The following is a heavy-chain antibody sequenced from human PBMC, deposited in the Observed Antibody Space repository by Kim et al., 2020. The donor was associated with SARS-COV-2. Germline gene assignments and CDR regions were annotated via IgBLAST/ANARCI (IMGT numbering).Heavy chain of an antibody. CDR1: GGSISSYY. Sequence: SETLSLTCTVSGGSISSYYWSWIRQPAGKGLEWIGRIYTSGSTNYNPSLKSRVTMSVDTSKNQFSLKLSSVTAADTAVYYCARDLVWYDSSGYYLETDAFDIWGQGTMVTVSS. J-gene: IGHJ3*02. D-gene: IGHD3-22*01. CDR2: IYTSGST. V-gene: IGHV4-4*07. CDR3: ARDLVWYDSSGYYLETDAFDI.